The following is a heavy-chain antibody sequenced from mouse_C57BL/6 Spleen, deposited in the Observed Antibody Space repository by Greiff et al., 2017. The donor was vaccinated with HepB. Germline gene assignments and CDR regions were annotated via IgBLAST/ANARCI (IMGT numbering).Heavy chain of an antibody. D-gene: IGHD2-4*01. V-gene: IGHV1-82*01. Sequence: QVHVKQSGPELVKPGASVKISCKASGYAFSSSWMNWVKQRPGKGLEWIGRIYPGDGDTNYNGKFKGKATLTADKSSSTAYMQLSSLTSEESAVYFGARSWYDYDGAWFAYWGQGTLVTVSA. CDR2: IYPGDGDT. CDR3: ARSWYDYDGAWFAY. CDR1: GYAFSSSW. J-gene: IGHJ3*01.